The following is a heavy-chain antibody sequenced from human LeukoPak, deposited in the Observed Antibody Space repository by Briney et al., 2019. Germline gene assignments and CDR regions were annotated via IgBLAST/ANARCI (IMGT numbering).Heavy chain of an antibody. Sequence: SQTLSLTCAISGDSVSSNSAAWTWIRQPPGKGLEWIGHIYYSGNTIYSPSLKSRVTISVDTSKNQFSLKLTSVTTADTAVYYCAGEDYFDSSGYASWRFDIWGQGTMVTVSS. V-gene: IGHV4-61*01. CDR2: IYYSGNT. CDR1: GDSVSSNSAA. CDR3: AGEDYFDSSGYASWRFDI. D-gene: IGHD3-22*01. J-gene: IGHJ3*02.